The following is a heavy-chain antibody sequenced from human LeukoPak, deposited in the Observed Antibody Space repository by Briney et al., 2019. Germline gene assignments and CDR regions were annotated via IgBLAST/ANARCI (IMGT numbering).Heavy chain of an antibody. CDR1: GYTFTSYY. V-gene: IGHV1-46*01. D-gene: IGHD6-19*01. CDR3: ARGDSSGWPNLDY. CDR2: INPSGGST. Sequence: ASVKVSCKASGYTFTSYYMHWVRQAPGQGLEWMGIINPSGGSTSYAQKFQGRVTMTTDTSTSTAYMELRSLRSDDTAVYYCARGDSSGWPNLDYWGQGTLVTVSS. J-gene: IGHJ4*02.